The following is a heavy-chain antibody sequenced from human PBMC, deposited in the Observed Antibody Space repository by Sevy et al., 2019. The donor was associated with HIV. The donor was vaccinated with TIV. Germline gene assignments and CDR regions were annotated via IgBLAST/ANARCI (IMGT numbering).Heavy chain of an antibody. J-gene: IGHJ4*02. V-gene: IGHV3-20*04. CDR2: INWNGVGT. CDR3: ARERSCGGDCYYFDY. Sequence: GGSMRLSCAASGLNFDDYGMSWVRQAPGKGLEWVSAINWNGVGTSYADSVKGRFTISRENAKNSLYVQMNSLRAEDTALYYCARERSCGGDCYYFDYWGQGTLVTVSS. CDR1: GLNFDDYG. D-gene: IGHD2-21*02.